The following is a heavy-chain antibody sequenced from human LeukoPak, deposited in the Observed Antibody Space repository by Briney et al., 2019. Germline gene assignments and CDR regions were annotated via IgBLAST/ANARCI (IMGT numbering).Heavy chain of an antibody. D-gene: IGHD3-10*01. Sequence: ASVKVSCKASGYTFTSYGISWVRQAPGQGLEWMGWISAYNGNTNYAQKLQGRVTMTTDTSPSTAYMELRSLRSDDTAMYYCARHGSGSYYNLPTDYWGQGNLVTVSS. CDR1: GYTFTSYG. V-gene: IGHV1-18*01. CDR2: ISAYNGNT. CDR3: ARHGSGSYYNLPTDY. J-gene: IGHJ4*02.